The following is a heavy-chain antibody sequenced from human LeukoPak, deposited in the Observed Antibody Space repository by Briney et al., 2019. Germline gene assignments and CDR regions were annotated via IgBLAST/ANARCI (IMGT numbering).Heavy chain of an antibody. Sequence: GGSLRLSCTASGFTFSNYEMNWVRQAPGKGLEWISYISSSDNTMYYADSVKGRFTISRDNAKNSLYLQMNSLRAEDTAIYYCARLLYYDSNGYSYWGQGTLVTVPS. D-gene: IGHD3-22*01. CDR2: ISSSDNTM. CDR3: ARLLYYDSNGYSY. V-gene: IGHV3-48*03. J-gene: IGHJ4*02. CDR1: GFTFSNYE.